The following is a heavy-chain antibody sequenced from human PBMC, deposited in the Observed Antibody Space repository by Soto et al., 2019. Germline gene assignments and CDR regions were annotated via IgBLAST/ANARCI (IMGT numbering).Heavy chain of an antibody. V-gene: IGHV2-5*02. CDR2: LYWDDDK. CDR1: GFSLSTSGVA. CDR3: AHNAAQWDDAFDI. D-gene: IGHD1-26*01. J-gene: IGHJ3*02. Sequence: QITLKESGPTLVKPTQTLTLTCTFSGFSLSTSGVAVGWIRQPPGKALEWLALLYWDDDKRYSPSLKSRPTNNKDTSKNQVVLTTTNMDTVETATYFCAHNAAQWDDAFDIWGQGKLVTVSS.